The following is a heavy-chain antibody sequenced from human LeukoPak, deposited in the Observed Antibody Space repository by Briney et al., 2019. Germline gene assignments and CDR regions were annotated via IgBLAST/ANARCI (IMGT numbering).Heavy chain of an antibody. CDR1: GYTFTGYY. V-gene: IGHV1-8*02. J-gene: IGHJ2*01. Sequence: ASVKVSCKASGYTFTGYYMHWVRQAPGQGLEWMGWMNPNSGNTGYAQKFQGRVTMTRNTSISIAYMELSSLRSEDTAVYYCARDYGDGYFDLWGRGTLVTVSS. CDR3: ARDYGDGYFDL. D-gene: IGHD4-17*01. CDR2: MNPNSGNT.